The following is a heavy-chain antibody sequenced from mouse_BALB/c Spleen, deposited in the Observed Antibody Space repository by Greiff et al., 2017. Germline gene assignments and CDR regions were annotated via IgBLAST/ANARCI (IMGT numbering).Heavy chain of an antibody. V-gene: IGHV1-69*02. J-gene: IGHJ4*01. CDR2: IYPSDSYT. CDR1: GYTFTSYW. D-gene: IGHD2-1*01. CDR3: TNYYGNYGAMDY. Sequence: VQLQQPGAELVRPGASVKLSCKASGYTFTSYWINWVKQRPGQGLEWIGNIYPSDSYTNYNQKFKDKATLTVDKSSSTAYMQLSSPTSEDSAVYYCTNYYGNYGAMDYWGQGTSVTVSS.